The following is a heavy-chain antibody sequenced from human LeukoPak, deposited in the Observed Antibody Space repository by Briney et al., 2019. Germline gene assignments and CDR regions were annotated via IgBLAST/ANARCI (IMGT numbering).Heavy chain of an antibody. Sequence: GGFLRLSCAASGFTFSSYSLNWVRQAPGKGLEWVSFISTSSSYIYYADSVKGRFTISRDNARNSLYLQMNSLRAEDTAVYYCARQDWLGDRYYFDSWGQGTLVTVSS. CDR2: ISTSSSYI. J-gene: IGHJ4*02. D-gene: IGHD3-9*01. V-gene: IGHV3-21*01. CDR1: GFTFSSYS. CDR3: ARQDWLGDRYYFDS.